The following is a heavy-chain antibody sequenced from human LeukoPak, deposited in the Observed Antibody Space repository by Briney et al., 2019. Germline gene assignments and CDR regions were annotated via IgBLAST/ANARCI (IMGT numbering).Heavy chain of an antibody. Sequence: GGSLRLSCAASGFTFSNYAMSWVRQAPGKGLEWVAFIRYDGNSQFYADSVKGRFTISRDNGKNTLYLQMNSLGVEDTAVYYCAKDQAGAWGQGTRVTVSS. CDR2: IRYDGNSQ. CDR3: AKDQAGA. V-gene: IGHV3-30*02. J-gene: IGHJ5*02. D-gene: IGHD1-26*01. CDR1: GFTFSNYA.